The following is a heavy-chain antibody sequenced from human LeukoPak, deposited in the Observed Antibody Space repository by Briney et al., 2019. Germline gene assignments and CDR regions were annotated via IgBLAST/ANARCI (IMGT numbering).Heavy chain of an antibody. J-gene: IGHJ5*02. V-gene: IGHV5-51*01. D-gene: IGHD6-13*01. Sequence: GESLKISCKGCGYSFSRYWNGWVRQMPVRGLEWMSIIYPGDSDTRYSPSFQGQVTISADKSISTAYLQWSSLKASDTAIYYCARRGGSSWYWFDPWGQGTLVTVSS. CDR1: GYSFSRYW. CDR2: IYPGDSDT. CDR3: ARRGGSSWYWFDP.